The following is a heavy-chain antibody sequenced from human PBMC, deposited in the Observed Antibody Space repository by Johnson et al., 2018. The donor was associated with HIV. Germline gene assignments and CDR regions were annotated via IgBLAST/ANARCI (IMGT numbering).Heavy chain of an antibody. V-gene: IGHV3-73*02. J-gene: IGHJ3*02. Sequence: VQLVESGGDLVQPGGSLKVSCAASGFTFSGSAMHWVRQASGKGMEWVGRIRNKANTYATAYAASVKGRFTISRDDSTNTAYLQMNSLTTEDTAVYYCASLRDAFDIWGQGTMVTVSP. CDR3: ASLRDAFDI. CDR1: GFTFSGSA. CDR2: IRNKANTYAT.